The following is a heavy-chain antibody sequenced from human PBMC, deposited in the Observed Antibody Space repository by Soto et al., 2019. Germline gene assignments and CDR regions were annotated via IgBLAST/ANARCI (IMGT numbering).Heavy chain of an antibody. CDR1: GGSFSGYY. Sequence: LSLTCAVYGGSFSGYYWSWIRQPPGKGLEWIGEINHSGSTNYNPSLKSRVTISVDTSKNQFSLKLSSVTAADTAVYYCARGGGQLVPNWFDPWGQGTLVTVSS. CDR3: ARGGGQLVPNWFDP. J-gene: IGHJ5*02. D-gene: IGHD6-6*01. V-gene: IGHV4-34*01. CDR2: INHSGST.